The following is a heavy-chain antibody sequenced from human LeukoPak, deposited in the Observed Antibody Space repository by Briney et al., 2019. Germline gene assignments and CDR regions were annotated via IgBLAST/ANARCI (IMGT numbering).Heavy chain of an antibody. CDR1: GGSFSGYY. CDR3: AATYYDFWSGFHRATYYMDV. D-gene: IGHD3-3*01. CDR2: IYHSGST. Sequence: SETLSLTCAVYGGSFSGYYWSWIRQPPGKGLEWIGEIYHSGSTNYNPSLKSRVTISVDTSKNQFSLKLSSVTAADTAVYYCAATYYDFWSGFHRATYYMDVWGKGTTVTVSS. J-gene: IGHJ6*03. V-gene: IGHV4-34*01.